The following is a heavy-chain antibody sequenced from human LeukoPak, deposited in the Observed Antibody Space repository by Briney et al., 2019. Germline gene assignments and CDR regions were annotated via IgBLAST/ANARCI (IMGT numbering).Heavy chain of an antibody. D-gene: IGHD3-22*01. Sequence: GRSLRLSCAASGFTFDDYAMHWVRQAPGKGLEWVSGISWNSGSIGYADSVKGRLTISRDNAKNSLYLQMNSLRAEDTALYYCVKDIEYYDSSGSFDYWGQGTLVTVSP. CDR3: VKDIEYYDSSGSFDY. J-gene: IGHJ4*02. CDR1: GFTFDDYA. V-gene: IGHV3-9*01. CDR2: ISWNSGSI.